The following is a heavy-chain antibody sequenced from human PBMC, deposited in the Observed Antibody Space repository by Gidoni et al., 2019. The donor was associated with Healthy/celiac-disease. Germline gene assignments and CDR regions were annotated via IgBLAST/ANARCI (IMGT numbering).Heavy chain of an antibody. Sequence: QVQLQQWGAGLLKPSETLSLTCAVYGGSFSGYYWSWIRQPPGKGLEWIGEINHSGSTNYNPSLKSRVTISVDTSKNQFSLKLSSVTAADTAVYYCARRDIVATTGVDYWGQGTLVTVSS. J-gene: IGHJ4*02. CDR2: INHSGST. D-gene: IGHD5-12*01. V-gene: IGHV4-34*01. CDR1: GGSFSGYY. CDR3: ARRDIVATTGVDY.